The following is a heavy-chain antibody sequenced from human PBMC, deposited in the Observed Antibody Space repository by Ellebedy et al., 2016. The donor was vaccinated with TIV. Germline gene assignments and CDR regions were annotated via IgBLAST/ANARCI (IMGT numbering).Heavy chain of an antibody. D-gene: IGHD2-21*02. CDR1: GGSVGSTRYY. V-gene: IGHV4-39*01. CDR3: ARTDPWQPIDD. J-gene: IGHJ4*02. Sequence: MPSETLSLTCSVSGGSVGSTRYYWAWIRQPPGKGLEYIGSVFYSGSPYYNPSFKSRVPLSANTSTNQFSLNLRTVTAADTAVYYCARTDPWQPIDDWGQGILVSVSS. CDR2: VFYSGSP.